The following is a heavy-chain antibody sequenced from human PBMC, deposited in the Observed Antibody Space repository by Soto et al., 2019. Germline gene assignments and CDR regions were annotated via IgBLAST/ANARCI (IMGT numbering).Heavy chain of an antibody. CDR2: ISSSSSTI. CDR3: ARDWTLGGVVRPFDP. CDR1: GFTFSSYS. V-gene: IGHV3-48*02. D-gene: IGHD3-3*01. J-gene: IGHJ5*02. Sequence: EVQLVESGGGLVQPGGSLRLSCAASGFTFSSYSMNWVRQAPGKGLEWVSYISSSSSTIYYADPVKGRFTISRDTAKNSLYLQRNSPRDEDTAVYYWARDWTLGGVVRPFDPRGQGTLVTVCS.